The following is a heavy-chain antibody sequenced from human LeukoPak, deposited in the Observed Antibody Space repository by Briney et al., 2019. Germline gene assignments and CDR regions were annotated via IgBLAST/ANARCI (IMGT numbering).Heavy chain of an antibody. D-gene: IGHD2-21*01. CDR3: AKDRAYGQFLWGNDY. J-gene: IGHJ4*02. Sequence: GGSLRLSCAASGFIFNTYGMHWVRQAPGKGLEWVAFIRNDGSDKYYAVSVKGRFTISRDNSKNTLYLQMNSLRVEDTALYYCAKDRAYGQFLWGNDYWGQGTLVTVSS. CDR2: IRNDGSDK. V-gene: IGHV3-30*02. CDR1: GFIFNTYG.